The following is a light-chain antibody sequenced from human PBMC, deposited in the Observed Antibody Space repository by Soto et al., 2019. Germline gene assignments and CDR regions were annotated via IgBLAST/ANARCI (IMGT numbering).Light chain of an antibody. CDR2: GAS. J-gene: IGKJ3*01. V-gene: IGKV3-20*01. Sequence: EIVLTQSPGTLSLSPGERATLSCRASQSITNSYLAWYQQKPGQAPRLLVYGASSGATGIPDRFSGSGSGTDFTLPISGLDPELFAVYYCQQYGSSRFTFGPGTKVDVK. CDR3: QQYGSSRFT. CDR1: QSITNSY.